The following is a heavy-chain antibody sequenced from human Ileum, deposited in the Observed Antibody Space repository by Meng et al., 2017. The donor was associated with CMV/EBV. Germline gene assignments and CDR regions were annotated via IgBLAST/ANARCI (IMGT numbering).Heavy chain of an antibody. CDR3: ARGQTVRGFEY. Sequence: ADLRERGPGLVKPSATLSLTCTVSSASISPYYWNWIRQPAGKGLEWIGRIYTGGPTDYNPSLKSRVTMSVDTSKNQFFLNLSSVTAADTAVYYCARGQTVRGFEYWGLGILVTVSS. V-gene: IGHV4-4*07. J-gene: IGHJ4*02. CDR1: SASISPYY. D-gene: IGHD3-10*01. CDR2: IYTGGPT.